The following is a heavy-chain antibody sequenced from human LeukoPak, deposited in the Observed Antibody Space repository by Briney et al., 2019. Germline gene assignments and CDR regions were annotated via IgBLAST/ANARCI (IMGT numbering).Heavy chain of an antibody. J-gene: IGHJ4*02. CDR3: TTIKRGDIFGYFDF. D-gene: IGHD5-18*01. CDR1: GGSMTTHH. Sequence: SETLSLTCTVSGGSMTTHHWNRIRQTPGKGLEWIGYVFDSGRTKVNPSLTSRVTLSTDTSKNQLSLRLSSVTAADTAVYYCTTIKRGDIFGYFDFWGQGILVTVSS. CDR2: VFDSGRT. V-gene: IGHV4-59*11.